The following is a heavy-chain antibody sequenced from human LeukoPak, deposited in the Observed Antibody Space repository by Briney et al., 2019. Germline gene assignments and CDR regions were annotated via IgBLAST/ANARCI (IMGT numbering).Heavy chain of an antibody. J-gene: IGHJ5*02. CDR1: GYTFSDYY. CDR3: ASRFGGYNWFDP. CDR2: INPNSGGT. Sequence: ASVKVSCKTSGYTFSDYYMHWVRQAPGQGLEWMGWINPNSGGTNYAQKFQGRVTMTRDTSISTAYMELSRLRSDDTAVYYCASRFGGYNWFDPWGQGTLVTVSS. D-gene: IGHD3-10*01. V-gene: IGHV1-2*02.